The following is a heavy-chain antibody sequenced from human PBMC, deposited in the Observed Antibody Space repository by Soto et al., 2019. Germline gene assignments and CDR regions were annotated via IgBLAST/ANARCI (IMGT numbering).Heavy chain of an antibody. CDR1: GASISTDSSY. V-gene: IGHV4-30-4*01. D-gene: IGHD3-10*01. Sequence: QVQLQESGPGLVKPSQTLSLTCTVSGASISTDSSYWSWIRHPPGKGLEWIAYISYSETTYYTPSLRSGVIISADLSMNQFSLNLASVTAADTAVYYSAGGEYGVRGVIINDYWGQGALVTVSS. J-gene: IGHJ4*02. CDR3: AGGEYGVRGVIINDY. CDR2: ISYSETT.